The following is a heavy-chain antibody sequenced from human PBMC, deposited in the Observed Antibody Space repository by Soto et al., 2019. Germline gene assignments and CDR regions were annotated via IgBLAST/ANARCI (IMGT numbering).Heavy chain of an antibody. V-gene: IGHV1-46*03. CDR1: GYTFTSYY. J-gene: IGHJ6*02. CDR2: INPSGGST. Sequence: QVQLVQSGAEVKKPGASVKVSCKASGYTFTSYYMHWVRQAPGQGLEWMGIINPSGGSTSYAQKCQGRVTMTRDTSTSTVYMELSSLRSEDTAVYYCARAQQDYYYGMDVWGQGTTVTVSS. D-gene: IGHD6-13*01. CDR3: ARAQQDYYYGMDV.